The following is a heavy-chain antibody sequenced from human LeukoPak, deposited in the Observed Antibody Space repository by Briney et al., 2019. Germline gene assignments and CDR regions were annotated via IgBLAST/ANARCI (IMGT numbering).Heavy chain of an antibody. D-gene: IGHD3-10*01. CDR2: ISSSSSYI. J-gene: IGHJ4*02. Sequence: GGSLRLSCAGYGFTFSSYGMNWVRQAPGKGLEWLSSISSSSSYIFYAVSMKGRFTISRDNAKNSLYLQMNSPRAEDTAVYYCARDISITMVRGVIAPYFDYWGQGTLVTVSS. V-gene: IGHV3-21*01. CDR3: ARDISITMVRGVIAPYFDY. CDR1: GFTFSSYG.